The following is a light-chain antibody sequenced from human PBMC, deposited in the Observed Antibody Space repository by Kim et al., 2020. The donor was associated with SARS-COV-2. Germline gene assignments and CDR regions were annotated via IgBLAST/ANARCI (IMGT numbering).Light chain of an antibody. Sequence: GDRVTITCRASQGISSWLAWYQQKPGKAPKLLIYAASSLRSGVPSRFRGDGSGTEFTLTITSLQPEDFATYYCQQANSFPLTFGGGTKVDIK. J-gene: IGKJ4*01. CDR3: QQANSFPLT. CDR1: QGISSW. CDR2: AAS. V-gene: IGKV1-12*01.